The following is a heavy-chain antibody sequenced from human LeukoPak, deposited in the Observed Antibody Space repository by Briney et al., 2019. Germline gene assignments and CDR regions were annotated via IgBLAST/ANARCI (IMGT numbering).Heavy chain of an antibody. D-gene: IGHD1-26*01. CDR1: GFTFSGFG. CDR3: ARGSGRYLATDGFDI. Sequence: GGSLRLSCAASGFTFSGFGIHWVRQAPGKGLEWLAFIKFDGNDKYYADSVKGRFTISRDNVKSTLHLQMNSLRGEDTAVYYCARGSGRYLATDGFDIWGQGTMVTVSS. J-gene: IGHJ3*02. V-gene: IGHV3-30*02. CDR2: IKFDGNDK.